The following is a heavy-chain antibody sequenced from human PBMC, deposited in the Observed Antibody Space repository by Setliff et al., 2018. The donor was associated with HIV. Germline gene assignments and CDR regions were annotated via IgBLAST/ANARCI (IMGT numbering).Heavy chain of an antibody. V-gene: IGHV3-23*01. D-gene: IGHD3-16*01. CDR2: ISGGGGGT. Sequence: LRLSCAASGFTFTTYSMSWVRQAPGKGLEWVSAISGGGGGTYFADSVKGRFTISRDNAKNSLYLQMNSLRAEDIAVYYCARDAKGGIDYWGQGTLVTVSS. CDR3: ARDAKGGIDY. J-gene: IGHJ4*02. CDR1: GFTFTTYS.